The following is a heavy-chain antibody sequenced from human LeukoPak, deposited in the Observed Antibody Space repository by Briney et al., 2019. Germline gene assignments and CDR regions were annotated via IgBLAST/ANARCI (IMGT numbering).Heavy chain of an antibody. CDR2: IYTSGST. CDR3: ARELSRGYNWFDP. J-gene: IGHJ5*02. D-gene: IGHD3-10*01. CDR1: GGSISSGSYY. Sequence: PSQTLSLTCTVSGGSISSGSYYWSWIRQPAGKGLGWIGRIYTSGSTNYNPSLKSRVTISVDRSKNQFSLKLSSLTAADTAVYYCARELSRGYNWFDPWGQGTLVTVSS. V-gene: IGHV4-61*02.